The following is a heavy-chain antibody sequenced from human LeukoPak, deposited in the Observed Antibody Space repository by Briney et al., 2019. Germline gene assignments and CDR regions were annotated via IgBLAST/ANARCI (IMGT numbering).Heavy chain of an antibody. CDR1: GGSISSSSYY. CDR2: IYYSGST. Sequence: SETLSLTCTVSGGSISSSSYYWGWIRQPPGKGLEWIGSIYYSGSTYYNPSLKSRVTISVDTSKNQFSLKLSSVTAADTAVYYCARHEGAVGQVPFDYWGQGTLVTVSS. V-gene: IGHV4-39*01. J-gene: IGHJ4*02. CDR3: ARHEGAVGQVPFDY. D-gene: IGHD1-26*01.